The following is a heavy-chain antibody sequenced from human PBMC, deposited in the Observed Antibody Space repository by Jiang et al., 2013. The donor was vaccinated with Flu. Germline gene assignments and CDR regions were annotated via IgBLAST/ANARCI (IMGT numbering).Heavy chain of an antibody. V-gene: IGHV5-51*01. CDR3: ARQPVTFGGVPDYFDY. Sequence: GAEVKKPGESLRISCRASGYNFPNYWIGWVRQVPGKGLDYMGVIFPGDSDTRYSPSFEGHVAISVDQSIATVFLQWSSLEASDTAMYYCARQPVTFGGVPDYFDYWGQGTLVTVSS. J-gene: IGHJ4*02. D-gene: IGHD3-16*01. CDR1: GYNFPNYW. CDR2: IFPGDSDT.